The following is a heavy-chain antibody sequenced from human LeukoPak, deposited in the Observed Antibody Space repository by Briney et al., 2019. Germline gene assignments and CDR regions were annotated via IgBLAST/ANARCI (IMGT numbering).Heavy chain of an antibody. CDR3: ARTFTYCSSTSCYLSYFDY. CDR2: MNPNSGNT. J-gene: IGHJ4*02. V-gene: IGHV1-8*01. Sequence: ASVKVSCKASGYTFTSYDINWVRQATGQGLEWMGWMNPNSGNTGYAQKFQGRVTMTRNTSISTAYMELSSLRSEDTAVYYCARTFTYCSSTSCYLSYFDYWGQGTLVTVSS. CDR1: GYTFTSYD. D-gene: IGHD2-2*01.